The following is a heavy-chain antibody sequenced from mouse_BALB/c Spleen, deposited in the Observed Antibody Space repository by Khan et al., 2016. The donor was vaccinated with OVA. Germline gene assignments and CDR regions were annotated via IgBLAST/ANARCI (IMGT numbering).Heavy chain of an antibody. D-gene: IGHD2-14*01. V-gene: IGHV1-4*01. CDR2: IIPSNDYT. J-gene: IGHJ3*01. Sequence: QIQLVQSGAELARPGASVKMSCKASGYTFTTYTIHWVKQRPGQGLEWIGYIIPSNDYTNYNQKFKDRATLTADKSSRTAYMQLSSLTSEDSAVYYCVKEGANYRSGDWFAYWGQGTLVTVSA. CDR1: GYTFTTYT. CDR3: VKEGANYRSGDWFAY.